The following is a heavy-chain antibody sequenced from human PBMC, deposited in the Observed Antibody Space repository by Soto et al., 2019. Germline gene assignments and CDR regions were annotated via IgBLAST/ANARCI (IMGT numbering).Heavy chain of an antibody. Sequence: QITLKESGPTLVKPTQTLTLTCTFSGFSLSTSGVGVGWIRQPPGKALEWLALIYWDDDKRYSPSLKSRLTIPKDTSKNQVVLTMTNMDPVDTATYYCAHSSFYYDILTGYYKTFFDYWGQGTLVTVSS. CDR2: IYWDDDK. D-gene: IGHD3-9*01. CDR1: GFSLSTSGVG. CDR3: AHSSFYYDILTGYYKTFFDY. J-gene: IGHJ4*02. V-gene: IGHV2-5*02.